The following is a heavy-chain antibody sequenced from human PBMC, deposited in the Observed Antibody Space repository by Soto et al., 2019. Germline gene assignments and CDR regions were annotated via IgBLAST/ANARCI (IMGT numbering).Heavy chain of an antibody. V-gene: IGHV2-5*02. J-gene: IGHJ3*02. Sequence: QITLKESGPTLVKPTQNLTLTCTVSGFSLSGDGVGVGWIRQPPGKALEWLALIYWDEDQRYSPSLKTRLTITKDTSKNQVVLAMPNMDPVDTATYYCAHAYGGTSWPNDSFDIWGQGTVVTVSS. D-gene: IGHD2-21*01. CDR3: AHAYGGTSWPNDSFDI. CDR1: GFSLSGDGVG. CDR2: IYWDEDQ.